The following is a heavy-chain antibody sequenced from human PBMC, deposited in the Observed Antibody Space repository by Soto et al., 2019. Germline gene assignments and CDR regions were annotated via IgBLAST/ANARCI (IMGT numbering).Heavy chain of an antibody. CDR2: ISYDGSNK. V-gene: IGHV3-30*18. CDR3: AKIDTAGTRYYYYGMDV. D-gene: IGHD6-13*01. CDR1: GFTFSSYG. J-gene: IGHJ6*02. Sequence: PGGSLRLSCAASGFTFSSYGMHWVRQAPGKGLEWVAVISYDGSNKYYADSVKGRFTISRDNSKNTLYLQMNSLRAEDTAVYYCAKIDTAGTRYYYYGMDVWGQGTTVTV.